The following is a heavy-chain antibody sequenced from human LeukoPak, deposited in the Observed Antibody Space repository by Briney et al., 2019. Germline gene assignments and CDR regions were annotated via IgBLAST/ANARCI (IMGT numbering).Heavy chain of an antibody. V-gene: IGHV3-23*01. CDR3: AKAYSSSWYGYMDV. D-gene: IGHD6-13*01. CDR1: GFTFSDYA. Sequence: GGSLRLSCAAAGFTFSDYAMTWVRQAPGKGLEWVSAISGSGGSTYYADSVKGRFTISRDNSKNTLYLQMNSLRAEDTAVYYCAKAYSSSWYGYMDVWGKGTTVTVSS. J-gene: IGHJ6*03. CDR2: ISGSGGST.